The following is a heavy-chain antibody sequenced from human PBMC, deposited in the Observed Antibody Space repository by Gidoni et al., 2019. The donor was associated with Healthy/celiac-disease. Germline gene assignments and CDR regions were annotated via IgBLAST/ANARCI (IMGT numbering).Heavy chain of an antibody. CDR2: IFSNDEK. CDR1: GFSLSNARMG. CDR3: ARRYCSSTSCYLSTTQRHWYFDL. J-gene: IGHJ2*01. V-gene: IGHV2-26*01. Sequence: QVTLKESGPVLVKPTETLPMTCPAPGFSLSNARMGERWIRQPPGKALECLAHIFSNDEKSYSTSLKSRLTISKDTSKSQVVLTMTNRDPVDTATYYCARRYCSSTSCYLSTTQRHWYFDLWGRGTLVTVSS. D-gene: IGHD2-2*01.